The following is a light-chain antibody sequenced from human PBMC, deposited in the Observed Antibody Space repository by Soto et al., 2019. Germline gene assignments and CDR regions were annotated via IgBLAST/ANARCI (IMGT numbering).Light chain of an antibody. CDR2: LGS. CDR3: MQALQTPA. CDR1: QSLLHSNGYNY. J-gene: IGKJ1*01. V-gene: IGKV2-28*01. Sequence: IVITQSPHSLPVTPGEPASISCRSSQSLLHSNGYNYLDWYLQKPGQSPQLLIYLGSNRASGVPDRFSGSGSGTDFTLKISRVEAEDVGVYYCMQALQTPAFGQGTKVDIK.